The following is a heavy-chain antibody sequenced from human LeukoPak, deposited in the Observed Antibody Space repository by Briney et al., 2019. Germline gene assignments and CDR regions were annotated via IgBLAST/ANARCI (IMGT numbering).Heavy chain of an antibody. CDR3: ARRVRVVTAQLYWYFDL. Sequence: PSETLSLTCTVSGDSISNNSYCWGWIRQPPGKGLEWIGSGFYSGSTSYNPSLKSRVAVSVDTSRNQFSLQLSSVTAADTAVYYCARRVRVVTAQLYWYFDLWGRGTLVTVSS. CDR2: GFYSGST. D-gene: IGHD2-21*02. V-gene: IGHV4-39*01. J-gene: IGHJ2*01. CDR1: GDSISNNSYC.